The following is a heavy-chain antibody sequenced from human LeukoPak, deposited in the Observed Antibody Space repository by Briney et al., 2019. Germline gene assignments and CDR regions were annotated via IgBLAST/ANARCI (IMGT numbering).Heavy chain of an antibody. J-gene: IGHJ4*02. D-gene: IGHD6-13*01. CDR2: ISSSSHYI. Sequence: GGSLRLSCAASGFTFSSYSMNWVRQAPGEGVEWGSSISSSSHYIYYTESVNTRFTTSRDNSKNSLYLQMTSLRAEDTAVYYCARQQNIAAAGTVDWGQGTLVTVSS. V-gene: IGHV3-21*01. CDR3: ARQQNIAAAGTVD. CDR1: GFTFSSYS.